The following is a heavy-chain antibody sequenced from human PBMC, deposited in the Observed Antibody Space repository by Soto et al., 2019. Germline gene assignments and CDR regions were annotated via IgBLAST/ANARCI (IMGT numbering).Heavy chain of an antibody. V-gene: IGHV3-66*01. J-gene: IGHJ1*01. CDR3: ATHPGTNC. D-gene: IGHD3-10*01. CDR2: IYSNGNT. Sequence: EVQLVESGGGLVQPGGSLRLSCAASGFSVSSNYMSWVRQAPGKGLEWVSFIYSNGNTNYADSVKGRSTISRDRSNNTLYHQLNSLRGEDTAVYYCATHPGTNCWGQGTLVTVSS. CDR1: GFSVSSNY.